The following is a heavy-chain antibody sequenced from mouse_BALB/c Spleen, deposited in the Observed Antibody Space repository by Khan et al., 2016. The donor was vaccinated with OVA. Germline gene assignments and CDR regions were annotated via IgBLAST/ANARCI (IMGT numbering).Heavy chain of an antibody. D-gene: IGHD2-3*01. Sequence: EVELVESGGGLVQPGGSLKLSCAASGFTFSSYGMSWVRQTPDKRLELVATINSNGGNTYYPDSVKGRFTISRDNAKNTLYLQMSSLKSEDTAMYYCARKGWGYSRLAYWGQGTLVTVSA. CDR1: GFTFSSYG. V-gene: IGHV5-6-3*01. CDR3: ARKGWGYSRLAY. J-gene: IGHJ3*01. CDR2: INSNGGNT.